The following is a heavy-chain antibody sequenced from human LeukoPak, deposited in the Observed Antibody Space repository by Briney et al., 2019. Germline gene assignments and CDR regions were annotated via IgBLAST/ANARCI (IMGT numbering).Heavy chain of an antibody. V-gene: IGHV1-46*01. J-gene: IGHJ4*02. Sequence: ASVKVSCTASGYTFTSYYIHWVRQAPGQGLEWMGIINPSGGSTSYAQEFQGRVTMTRDTSTSTVYMELSSLRSEDTAVYYCAREVEQQPPDYWGQGTLVTVSS. D-gene: IGHD1-26*01. CDR2: INPSGGST. CDR3: AREVEQQPPDY. CDR1: GYTFTSYY.